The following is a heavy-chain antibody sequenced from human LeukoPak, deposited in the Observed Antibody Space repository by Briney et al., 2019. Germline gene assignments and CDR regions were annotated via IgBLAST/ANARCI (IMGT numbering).Heavy chain of an antibody. V-gene: IGHV4-34*01. Sequence: PSETLSLTCAVYGGSFSGYYWSWIRQPPGKGLEWIGEINHSGSTNYNPSLKSRVTISVDTSKNQFSLKLSSVTAADPAAYYCARSDWFDPWGQGTLVTVSS. CDR1: GGSFSGYY. J-gene: IGHJ5*02. CDR2: INHSGST. CDR3: ARSDWFDP.